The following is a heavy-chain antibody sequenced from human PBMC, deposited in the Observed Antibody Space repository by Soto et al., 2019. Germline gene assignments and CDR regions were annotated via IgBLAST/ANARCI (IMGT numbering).Heavy chain of an antibody. D-gene: IGHD2-15*01. CDR2: ISPGSRYP. J-gene: IGHJ5*02. CDR3: VRGGGGGLFDP. V-gene: IGHV3-11*06. CDR1: GFTFGDSY. Sequence: GGSLRLSCAGSGFTFGDSYTSWIRQAPGKGLEWLSYISPGSRYPAYADSVKGRFTISRDNAKRSLYLQMMSLTAEDTAIYYCVRGGGGGLFDPWGQGTMVTVSS.